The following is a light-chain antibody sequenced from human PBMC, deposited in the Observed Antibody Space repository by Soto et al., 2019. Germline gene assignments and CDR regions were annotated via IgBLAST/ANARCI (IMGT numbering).Light chain of an antibody. Sequence: DIQTTQSPATLSASVGDRVTITCRASQNIDIWLSWYQQKPGKAPSLLIYDASNLKTGVPSRFSGSGSGTEFTLTISSLQPEDSGSYYCQQHNSYPVTFGGGTKVDIK. CDR1: QNIDIW. V-gene: IGKV1-5*01. CDR3: QQHNSYPVT. J-gene: IGKJ4*01. CDR2: DAS.